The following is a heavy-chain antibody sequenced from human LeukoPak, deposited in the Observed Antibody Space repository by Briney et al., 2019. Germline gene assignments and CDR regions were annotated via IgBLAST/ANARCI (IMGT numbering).Heavy chain of an antibody. Sequence: GGSLRLSCAASGFTFSSYWMHWVRQTPGKGLVWVSRINTDGSSTTYADSVKGRFTISRDNAKSTLFLQMNNLRAEDTAVYYCARGPQPSYGSASYYNGLSDYWGQGTLVTVSS. CDR1: GFTFSSYW. CDR3: ARGPQPSYGSASYYNGLSDY. V-gene: IGHV3-74*01. D-gene: IGHD3-10*01. J-gene: IGHJ4*02. CDR2: INTDGSST.